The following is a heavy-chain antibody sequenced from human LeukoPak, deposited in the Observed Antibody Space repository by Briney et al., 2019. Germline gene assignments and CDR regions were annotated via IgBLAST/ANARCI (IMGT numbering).Heavy chain of an antibody. D-gene: IGHD3-22*01. Sequence: SETLSLTCTVSGGSISSSSYYWGWIRQPPGKGLEWIGSIYYSGSTYYNPSLKSRVTISVDTSKNQFSLKLSSVTAADTAVCYCAGLETYYYDSSGPYWGQGTLVTVSS. J-gene: IGHJ4*02. CDR1: GGSISSSSYY. V-gene: IGHV4-39*01. CDR3: AGLETYYYDSSGPY. CDR2: IYYSGST.